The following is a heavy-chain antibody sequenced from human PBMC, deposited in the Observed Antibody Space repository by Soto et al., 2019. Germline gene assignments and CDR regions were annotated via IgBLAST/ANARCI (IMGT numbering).Heavy chain of an antibody. D-gene: IGHD3-10*01. CDR2: MNPNNGNT. J-gene: IGHJ1*01. V-gene: IGHV1-8*01. CDR3: ARSPRNYYALGSYSYFRH. CDR1: GYTFTSYD. Sequence: EASVKVSCKASGYTFTSYDISWVRQATGQGLEWMGWMNPNNGNTGYAPKFQGRVTMTMNTSIGTAYMELSSLRSEDTAVYYCARSPRNYYALGSYSYFRHWGQGTLVTVSS.